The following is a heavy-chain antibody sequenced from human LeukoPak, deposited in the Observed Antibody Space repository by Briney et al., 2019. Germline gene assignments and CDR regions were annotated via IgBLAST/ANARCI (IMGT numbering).Heavy chain of an antibody. J-gene: IGHJ1*01. CDR1: GGSFSGYY. D-gene: IGHD2-15*01. Sequence: SETLSLTCAVYGGSFSGYYWSWIRQPPGKGLEWIGEINLSGSTNYNPSLKSRVTISVDTSKNQFSLKLSSVTAADTAVYYCARRLLGYCSGGSCYSGYFQHWGQGTLVTVSS. V-gene: IGHV4-34*01. CDR3: ARRLLGYCSGGSCYSGYFQH. CDR2: INLSGST.